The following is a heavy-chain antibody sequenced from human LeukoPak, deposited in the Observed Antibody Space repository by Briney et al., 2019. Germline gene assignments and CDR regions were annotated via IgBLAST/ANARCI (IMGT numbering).Heavy chain of an antibody. V-gene: IGHV3-21*01. D-gene: IGHD3-10*01. CDR2: ISSSSSYI. CDR1: GFTFSSYS. CDR3: ARSYYGSGSYSYGTDA. J-gene: IGHJ6*02. Sequence: NPGGSLRLSCAASGFTFSSYSMNWVRQAPGKGLEWVSSISSSSSYIYYADSVKGRFTISRDNAKNSLYLQMNSLRAEDTAVYYCARSYYGSGSYSYGTDAWGQGTTVTVSS.